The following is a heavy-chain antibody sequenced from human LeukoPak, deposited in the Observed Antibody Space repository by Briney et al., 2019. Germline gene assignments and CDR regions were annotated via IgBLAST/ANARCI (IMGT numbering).Heavy chain of an antibody. CDR1: GDSVSSNSAV. D-gene: IGHD3-3*01. CDR2: TYYRSRWYN. Sequence: SQTLSLTCAISGDSVSSNSAVWNWIRQSPSRGLEWLGRTYYRSRWYNDYAVSVKSRIFINPDTSKNQFSLQLNSVTPEDTAFYYCTRGDFWSGWDYWGQGTLVTVSS. V-gene: IGHV6-1*01. CDR3: TRGDFWSGWDY. J-gene: IGHJ4*02.